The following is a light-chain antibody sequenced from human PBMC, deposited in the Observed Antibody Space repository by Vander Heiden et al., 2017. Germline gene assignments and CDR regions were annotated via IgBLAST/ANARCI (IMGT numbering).Light chain of an antibody. CDR1: SIDVGGYNY. J-gene: IGLJ3*02. Sequence: SALTQPRSVSGSPGQSVTISCTGTSIDVGGYNYVSWYQQHPGKAPNLMIYDVSKRPSGVPDRFSGSKSGNTASLTISGLQAEDEADYYCCSYAGSYTYWVFGGGTKLTGL. V-gene: IGLV2-11*01. CDR3: CSYAGSYTYWV. CDR2: DVS.